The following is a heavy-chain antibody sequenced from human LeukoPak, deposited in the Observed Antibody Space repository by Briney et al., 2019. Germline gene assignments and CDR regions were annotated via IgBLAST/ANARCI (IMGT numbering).Heavy chain of an antibody. CDR1: GFTFSSYA. V-gene: IGHV3-23*01. CDR2: ISGSGGST. D-gene: IGHD3-3*01. CDR3: AKDAHPADFWSGYYYHFDY. Sequence: GGSLRLSCAASGFTFSSYAMSWVRQAPGKGLEWVSAISGSGGSTYYADSVKGRFTISRDNSKNTLYQQMNSLRAEDTAVYYCAKDAHPADFWSGYYYHFDYWGQGTLVTVSS. J-gene: IGHJ4*02.